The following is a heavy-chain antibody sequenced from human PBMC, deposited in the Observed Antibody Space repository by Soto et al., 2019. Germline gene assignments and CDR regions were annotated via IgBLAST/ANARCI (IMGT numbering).Heavy chain of an antibody. Sequence: LRLSCAASGFTFSSYGMHWVRQAPGKGLEWVAVIWYDGSNKYYADSVKGRFTISRDNSKNTLYLQMNSLRAEDTAVYYCARDDLEATTAPYYYYGMDVWGQGTTVTVSS. CDR2: IWYDGSNK. CDR1: GFTFSSYG. D-gene: IGHD1-26*01. CDR3: ARDDLEATTAPYYYYGMDV. V-gene: IGHV3-33*01. J-gene: IGHJ6*02.